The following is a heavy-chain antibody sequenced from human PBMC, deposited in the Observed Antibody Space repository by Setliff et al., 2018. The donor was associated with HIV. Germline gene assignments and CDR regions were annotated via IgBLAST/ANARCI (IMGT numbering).Heavy chain of an antibody. Sequence: GGSLRLSCAASGFTFSDYYMSWIRQAPGKGLEWVSYISSSGTTKNYADSVKGRLTISRDNAKNSLYLQMNSLRVEDTALYYCARRSFNWNYATGWGVFDLWGRGTLVTVSS. CDR3: ARRSFNWNYATGWGVFDL. V-gene: IGHV3-11*04. D-gene: IGHD1-20*01. J-gene: IGHJ2*01. CDR2: ISSSGTTK. CDR1: GFTFSDYY.